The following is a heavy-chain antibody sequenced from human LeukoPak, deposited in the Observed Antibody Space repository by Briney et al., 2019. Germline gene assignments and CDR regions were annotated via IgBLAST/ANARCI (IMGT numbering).Heavy chain of an antibody. CDR1: GYTFTVYY. CDR3: ARANALYCSSTSCLFDY. J-gene: IGHJ4*02. V-gene: IGHV1-2*02. Sequence: ASVKVSCKASGYTFTVYYMHWVRQAPGQGLEWMAWINPDSGGTYYAQNFHDRITTTRDTSISTAYMELSRLRSDDTAIYYCARANALYCSSTSCLFDYWGQGTLVTVSS. D-gene: IGHD2-2*01. CDR2: INPDSGGT.